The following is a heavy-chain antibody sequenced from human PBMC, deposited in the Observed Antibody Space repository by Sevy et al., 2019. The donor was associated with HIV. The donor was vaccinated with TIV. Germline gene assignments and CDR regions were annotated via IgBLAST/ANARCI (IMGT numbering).Heavy chain of an antibody. CDR1: GGSISSYY. Sequence: SETLSLTCTVSGGSISSYYWSWIRQPPGKGLEWSGYISYSGSTNYNPTLKSRVTISVDTSRNQFSLKLSSVTAADTAVYYCATEYYYDSRGRAFDIWGQGTMVTVSS. J-gene: IGHJ3*02. CDR2: ISYSGST. CDR3: ATEYYYDSRGRAFDI. D-gene: IGHD3-22*01. V-gene: IGHV4-59*01.